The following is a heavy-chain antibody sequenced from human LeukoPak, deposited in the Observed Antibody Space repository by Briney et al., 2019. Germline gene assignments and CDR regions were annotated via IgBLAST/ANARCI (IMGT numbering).Heavy chain of an antibody. Sequence: QPGGSLRLSCAASGFTFSTYAMSWVRQAPGKGLEWVSLISGVGDTTYYADSVKGRFTISRDNSKNTLYLQMNNLRAEDTAVYYCAKASGATYYYDSSGYYGDDAFDIWGRGTLVTVSS. D-gene: IGHD3-22*01. CDR1: GFTFSTYA. V-gene: IGHV3-23*01. J-gene: IGHJ3*02. CDR3: AKASGATYYYDSSGYYGDDAFDI. CDR2: ISGVGDTT.